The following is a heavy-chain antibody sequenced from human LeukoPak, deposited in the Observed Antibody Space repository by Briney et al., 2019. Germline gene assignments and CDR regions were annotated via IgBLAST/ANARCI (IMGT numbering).Heavy chain of an antibody. J-gene: IGHJ4*02. CDR3: ARSDRIAVSHGFDY. CDR1: GYTFTSYG. Sequence: ASVKASCKASGYTFTSYGISWVRQAPGQGLEWMGCISAYNGNTNYAQKLQGRVTMTTDTSTSTAYMELRSLRSDDTAVYYCARSDRIAVSHGFDYWGQGTLVTVSS. CDR2: ISAYNGNT. V-gene: IGHV1-18*01. D-gene: IGHD6-19*01.